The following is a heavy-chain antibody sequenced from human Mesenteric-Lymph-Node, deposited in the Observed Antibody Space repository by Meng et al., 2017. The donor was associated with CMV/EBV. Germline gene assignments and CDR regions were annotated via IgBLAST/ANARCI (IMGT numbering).Heavy chain of an antibody. V-gene: IGHV3-21*01. Sequence: GESLKISCAASEFTFTSYSMNWVRQAPGKGLEWVSAISSSSAYIYYADSVKGRFTISRDNAKNSVYLQMNSLRAEDTAIYYCARAFDTRGYYRYFDYWGQGILVTVSS. CDR3: ARAFDTRGYYRYFDY. J-gene: IGHJ4*02. D-gene: IGHD3-22*01. CDR2: ISSSSAYI. CDR1: EFTFTSYS.